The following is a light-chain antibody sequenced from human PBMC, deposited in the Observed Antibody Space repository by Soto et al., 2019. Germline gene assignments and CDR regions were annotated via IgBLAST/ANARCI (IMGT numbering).Light chain of an antibody. Sequence: EIVMTQSPATLSVSPGEGATLSCRASQSVSDNLAWYQQRPGQGPRLLIYGASTRATGIPARFSGSGSGTDFTLTISSLEPEDFAVYYCQQLTDWPPQWTFGQGTKV. CDR3: QQLTDWPPQWT. J-gene: IGKJ1*01. V-gene: IGKV3-15*01. CDR2: GAS. CDR1: QSVSDN.